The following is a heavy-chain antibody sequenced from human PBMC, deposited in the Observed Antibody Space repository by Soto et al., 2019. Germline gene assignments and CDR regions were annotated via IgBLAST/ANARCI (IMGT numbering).Heavy chain of an antibody. D-gene: IGHD3-3*01. CDR1: GFTFNSYE. J-gene: IGHJ4*02. Sequence: EVQLVESGGGLVQPGGSLRLSCAASGFTFNSYEMNWVRQAPGKGLEWVAHISTSGNIIYYADSVKGRFTISRDNANKSLYLQMYSLRAEDTAIYYCARDGGFLEWLGYWGQGTLVTVSS. V-gene: IGHV3-48*03. CDR3: ARDGGFLEWLGY. CDR2: ISTSGNII.